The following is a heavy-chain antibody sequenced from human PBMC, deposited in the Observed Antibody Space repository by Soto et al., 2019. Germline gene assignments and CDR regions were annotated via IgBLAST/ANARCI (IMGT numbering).Heavy chain of an antibody. D-gene: IGHD1-26*01. CDR3: ARRSYNPNWFDP. J-gene: IGHJ5*02. Sequence: PSETLSLTCTVSGGSISSSSYYWGWIRQPPGKGLEWIGSIYYSGSTYYNPSLKSRVTISVDTSKNQFSLKLSSVTAADTAVYYCARRSYNPNWFDPWGPGTLVTVSS. V-gene: IGHV4-39*01. CDR1: GGSISSSSYY. CDR2: IYYSGST.